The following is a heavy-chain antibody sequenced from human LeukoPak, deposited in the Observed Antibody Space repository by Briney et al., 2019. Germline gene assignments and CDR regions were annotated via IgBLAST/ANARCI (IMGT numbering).Heavy chain of an antibody. CDR1: GGTFSSYA. V-gene: IGHV1-69*04. D-gene: IGHD1-7*01. CDR2: IIPILGIA. Sequence: ASVKVSCKASGGTFSSYAISWVRQAPGQALEWMGRIIPILGIANYAQKFQGRVTITADKSTSTAYMELSSLRSEDTAVYYCAREGELPAGWFDPWGQGTLVTVSS. J-gene: IGHJ5*02. CDR3: AREGELPAGWFDP.